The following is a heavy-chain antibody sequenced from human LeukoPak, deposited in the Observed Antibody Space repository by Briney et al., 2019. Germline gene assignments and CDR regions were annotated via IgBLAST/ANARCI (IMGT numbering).Heavy chain of an antibody. D-gene: IGHD2-21*02. J-gene: IGHJ4*02. CDR2: ISSSSSYI. V-gene: IGHV3-21*01. Sequence: GGSLRLSCAASGFTFSSYSMNWVRQAPGKGLEWVSSISSSSSYIYYADSVKGRFTIFRDNAKNSLYLQMNSLRAEDTAVYYCARGGVVVTDTLNDYWGQGTLVTVSS. CDR1: GFTFSSYS. CDR3: ARGGVVVTDTLNDY.